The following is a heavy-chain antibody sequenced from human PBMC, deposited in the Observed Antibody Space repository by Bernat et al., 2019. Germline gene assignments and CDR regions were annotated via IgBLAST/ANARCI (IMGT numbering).Heavy chain of an antibody. CDR1: GYTFTTYY. D-gene: IGHD2-15*01. J-gene: IGHJ3*02. V-gene: IGHV1-46*01. CDR2: INPSDGYT. CDR3: ATERGALVGAFDI. Sequence: QVQLVQSGAEVKKPGASVKVSCKASGYTFTTYYMHWVRQAPGQGLEWMGLINPSDGYTAYAQKFQGRVTMTRDTSTSTAYMELTSLRSEDTAVYYCATERGALVGAFDIWGQGTVVTVSS.